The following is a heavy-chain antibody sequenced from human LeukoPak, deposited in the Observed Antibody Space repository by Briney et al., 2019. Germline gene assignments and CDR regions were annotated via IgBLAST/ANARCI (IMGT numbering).Heavy chain of an antibody. CDR2: ISTYNGNT. Sequence: ASVKVSCKASGYTFTSYGISWVRQAPGQGLEWMGWISTYNGNTNFAQKLQGRVTMTTDTSTSTAYMELRSLRSDDTAVYYCARDRRGSYSSSGYFDYWGQGTLVTVSS. CDR1: GYTFTSYG. J-gene: IGHJ4*02. V-gene: IGHV1-18*01. CDR3: ARDRRGSYSSSGYFDY. D-gene: IGHD1-26*01.